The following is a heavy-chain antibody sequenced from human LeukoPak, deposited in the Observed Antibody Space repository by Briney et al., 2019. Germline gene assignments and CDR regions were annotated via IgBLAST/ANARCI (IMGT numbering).Heavy chain of an antibody. Sequence: GGSLRLSCAASGFTFSSYDMHWVRQATGKGLEWVSAIGTAGDTYYPGSVKGRFTISGENAKNSLYLQMNSLRAGDTAVYYCARSDSSGYYYFDYWGQGTLVTVSS. J-gene: IGHJ4*02. CDR3: ARSDSSGYYYFDY. D-gene: IGHD3-22*01. V-gene: IGHV3-13*01. CDR1: GFTFSSYD. CDR2: IGTAGDT.